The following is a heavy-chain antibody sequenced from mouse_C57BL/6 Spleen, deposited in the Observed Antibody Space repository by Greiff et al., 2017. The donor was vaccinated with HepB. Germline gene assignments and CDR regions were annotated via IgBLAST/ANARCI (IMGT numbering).Heavy chain of an antibody. Sequence: QVQLKQPGAELVKPGASVKMSCKASGYTFTSYWITWVKQRPGQGLEWIGDIYPGSGSTNYNEKFKSKATLTVDTSSSTAYMQLSSLTSEDSAVYYCARGMVTPAWFAYWGQGTLVTVSA. CDR1: GYTFTSYW. D-gene: IGHD2-2*01. J-gene: IGHJ3*01. CDR2: IYPGSGST. CDR3: ARGMVTPAWFAY. V-gene: IGHV1-55*01.